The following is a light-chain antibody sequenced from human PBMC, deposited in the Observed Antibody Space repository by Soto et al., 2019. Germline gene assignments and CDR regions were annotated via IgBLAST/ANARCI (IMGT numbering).Light chain of an antibody. V-gene: IGKV3-11*01. J-gene: IGKJ4*01. CDR1: ESVDIY. CDR3: QQRRNWPPLT. CDR2: HAS. Sequence: ETVLTQSPATLSLSPGERATLSCRASESVDIYLAWYQQKPGQAPRLLIYHASNRATGIPDRFSGSGSGTDFTLTISSLAPEDSAVYYCQQRRNWPPLTFGGGTRVEIK.